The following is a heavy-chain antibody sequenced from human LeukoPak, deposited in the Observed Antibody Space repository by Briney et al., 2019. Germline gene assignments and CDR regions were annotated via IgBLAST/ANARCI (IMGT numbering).Heavy chain of an antibody. V-gene: IGHV4-38-2*01. CDR2: IYHSGST. J-gene: IGHJ5*02. Sequence: SETLSLTCAVSGYSISSGYYWGWIRQPPGKGLEWIESIYHSGSTYYNPSLKSRVTISVDTSKNQFSLKLSSVTAADTAVYYCARLGGGCSSTSCYGWFDPWGQGTLVTVSS. CDR1: GYSISSGYY. D-gene: IGHD2-2*01. CDR3: ARLGGGCSSTSCYGWFDP.